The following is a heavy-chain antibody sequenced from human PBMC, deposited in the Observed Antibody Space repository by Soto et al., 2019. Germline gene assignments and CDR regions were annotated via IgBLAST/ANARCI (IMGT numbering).Heavy chain of an antibody. CDR1: GGSFSGYY. V-gene: IGHV4-34*01. J-gene: IGHJ4*02. Sequence: QVQLQQWGAGLLKPSETLSLTCAVYGGSFSGYYWSWIRQPPGKGLEWIGEINHSGSTNYNPSLKGRFTISVDTSKNQFSLKLSSVTAADTAVYYCARCTRLGAGAEHYWGQGTLVTVSS. D-gene: IGHD6-19*01. CDR2: INHSGST. CDR3: ARCTRLGAGAEHY.